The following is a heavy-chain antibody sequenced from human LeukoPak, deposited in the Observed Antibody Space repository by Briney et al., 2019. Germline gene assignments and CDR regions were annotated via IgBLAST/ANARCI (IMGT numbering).Heavy chain of an antibody. V-gene: IGHV3-21*01. Sequence: GGSLRLSCAASRFTFSSYSMNWVRQAPGKGLEWVSSISSSSSYIYYADSVKGRFTISRDNAKNSLYLQMNSLRAEDTAVYYCARRSGSYLGGTDYWGQGTLVTVSS. J-gene: IGHJ4*02. CDR3: ARRSGSYLGGTDY. CDR1: RFTFSSYS. D-gene: IGHD3-10*01. CDR2: ISSSSSYI.